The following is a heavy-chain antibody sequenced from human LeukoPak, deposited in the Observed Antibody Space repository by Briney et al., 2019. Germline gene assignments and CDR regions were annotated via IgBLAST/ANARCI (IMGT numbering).Heavy chain of an antibody. J-gene: IGHJ4*02. Sequence: ASVKVSCKASGYTFTSYGISWVRQAPGQGLEWMGWISAYNGNTNYAQKLQGRVTMTTDTSTSTAYMELRSLRSDDTAVYYCVRDRAYDYVWGSYRYSYWGQGTLVTVSS. CDR2: ISAYNGNT. CDR1: GYTFTSYG. D-gene: IGHD3-16*02. CDR3: VRDRAYDYVWGSYRYSY. V-gene: IGHV1-18*01.